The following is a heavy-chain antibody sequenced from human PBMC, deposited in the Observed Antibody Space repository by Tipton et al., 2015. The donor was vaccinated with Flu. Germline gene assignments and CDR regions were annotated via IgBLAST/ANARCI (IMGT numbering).Heavy chain of an antibody. Sequence: TLSLTCTVSGGSISSSSYYWGWIRQPPGKGLEWIGSIYFSGNTYYNPSLKSRVTISVDTSKNQFSLKLTSVTAADTAVYYCATKFANWGVWEPLDYWGLGTLVTVSS. CDR3: ATKFANWGVWEPLDY. J-gene: IGHJ4*02. CDR1: GGSISSSSYY. D-gene: IGHD7-27*01. CDR2: IYFSGNT. V-gene: IGHV4-39*07.